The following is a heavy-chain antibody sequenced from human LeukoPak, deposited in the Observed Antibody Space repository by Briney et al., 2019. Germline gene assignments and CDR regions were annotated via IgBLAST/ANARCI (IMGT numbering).Heavy chain of an antibody. Sequence: GGSLRLSCAAPGFTFSTYWMSWVRQAPGKGLEWVANIKQDGSEKYYVDSVKGRFTISRDNAKNSLYLQMNSLRAEDTAVYYCARGTYYYDSSGPARGNYWGQGTLVTVSS. CDR3: ARGTYYYDSSGPARGNY. V-gene: IGHV3-7*04. CDR1: GFTFSTYW. J-gene: IGHJ4*02. CDR2: IKQDGSEK. D-gene: IGHD3-22*01.